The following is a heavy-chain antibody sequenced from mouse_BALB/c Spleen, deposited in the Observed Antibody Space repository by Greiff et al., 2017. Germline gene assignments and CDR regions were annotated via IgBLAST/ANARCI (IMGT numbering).Heavy chain of an antibody. V-gene: IGHV1S56*01. CDR3: ARSKYGPYYAMDY. CDR2: IYPGNVNT. Sequence: QVQLQQSGPELVKPGASVRISCKASGYTFTSYYIHWVKQRPGQGLEWIGWIYPGNVNTKYNEKFKGKATLTADKSSSTAYMQLSSLTSEDSAVYFCARSKYGPYYAMDYWGQGTSVTVSS. J-gene: IGHJ4*01. CDR1: GYTFTSYY. D-gene: IGHD2-10*02.